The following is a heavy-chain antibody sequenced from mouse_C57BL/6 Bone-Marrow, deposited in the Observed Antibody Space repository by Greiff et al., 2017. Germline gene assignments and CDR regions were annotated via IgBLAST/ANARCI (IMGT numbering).Heavy chain of an antibody. V-gene: IGHV1-59*01. D-gene: IGHD2-4*01. CDR2: IDPSDSYT. CDR1: GYTFTSYW. CDR3: ARGYDYEDY. J-gene: IGHJ2*01. Sequence: QVQLQQPGAELVRPGPSVKLSCKASGYTFTSYWMPWVKQRPGQGLEWIGVIDPSDSYTNYNQKFKGKATLTVDTSSSTAYMQLSSLTSEDSAVYYCARGYDYEDYWGQGTTLTVSS.